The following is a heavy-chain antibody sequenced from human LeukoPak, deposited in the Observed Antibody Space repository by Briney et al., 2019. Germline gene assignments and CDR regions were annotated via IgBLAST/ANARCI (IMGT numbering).Heavy chain of an antibody. D-gene: IGHD3-16*01. J-gene: IGHJ4*02. CDR3: ARPMGGDFDY. Sequence: ASVKVSCKASGFTFINYGFNWVRQATGQGLEWMGWMNPNSGNTGYAQKFQGRVTMTRNTSISTAYMELSSLRSEDTAVYYCARPMGGDFDYWGQGTLVTVSS. CDR2: MNPNSGNT. CDR1: GFTFINYG. V-gene: IGHV1-8*02.